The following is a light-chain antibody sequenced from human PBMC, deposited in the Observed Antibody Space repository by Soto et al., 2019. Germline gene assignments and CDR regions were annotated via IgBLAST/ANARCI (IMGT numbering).Light chain of an antibody. Sequence: DIQMTQSPSSLSAFVGDRVTITCRASQDISNWLAWYQHKPGKAPQSLIHVDSSLQRGVPSRFSGSGSGTDFTLTINNPQPEDSAPYYCQHYNTFPFTFGGGTTVEI. CDR3: QHYNTFPFT. J-gene: IGKJ4*01. CDR1: QDISNW. CDR2: VDS. V-gene: IGKV1D-16*01.